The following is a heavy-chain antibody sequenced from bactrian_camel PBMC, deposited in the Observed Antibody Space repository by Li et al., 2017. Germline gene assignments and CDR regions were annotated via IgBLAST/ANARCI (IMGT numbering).Heavy chain of an antibody. J-gene: IGHJ6*01. CDR3: ALKEAFSCVQWGSSGNFDY. V-gene: IGHV3S25*01. Sequence: QLVESGGGSVQAGGSLRLSCAASGNLAASNCVGWFRQAPGKGLEWVSDISSGGGTTNYEDSVKGRFTISRGNAKNTVYLQMNDLKPEDTAVYYCALKEAFSCVQWGSSGNFDYWGQGTQV. D-gene: IGHD2*01. CDR1: GNLAASNC. CDR2: ISSGGGTT.